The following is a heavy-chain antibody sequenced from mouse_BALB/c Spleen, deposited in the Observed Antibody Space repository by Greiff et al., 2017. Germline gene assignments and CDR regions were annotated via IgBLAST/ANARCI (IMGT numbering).Heavy chain of an antibody. CDR2: IWTGGGT. V-gene: IGHV2-9-2*01. J-gene: IGHJ1*01. CDR3: VRVYDGYFDV. D-gene: IGHD2-3*01. Sequence: QVQLQQSGPGLVAPSQSLSITCTVSGFSLTSYDISWIRQPPGKGLEWLGVIWTGGGTNYNSAFMSRLSISKDNSKSQVFLKMNSLQTDDTAIYYCVRVYDGYFDVWGAGTTVTVSS. CDR1: GFSLTSYD.